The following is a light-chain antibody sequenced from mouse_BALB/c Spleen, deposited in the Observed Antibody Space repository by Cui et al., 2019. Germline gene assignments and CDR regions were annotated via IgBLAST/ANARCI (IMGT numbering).Light chain of an antibody. CDR1: QDINSY. J-gene: IGKJ1*01. CDR2: RAN. Sequence: DIKMTQSPSSMYASLGERVTITCKASQDINSYLSWSQQKPGKSPKTLIYRANRLVDGVPSRFSGSGSGQDYSLTISSLEYEDMGIYYCLQYDEFPWTFGGGTKLEIK. CDR3: LQYDEFPWT. V-gene: IGKV14-111*01.